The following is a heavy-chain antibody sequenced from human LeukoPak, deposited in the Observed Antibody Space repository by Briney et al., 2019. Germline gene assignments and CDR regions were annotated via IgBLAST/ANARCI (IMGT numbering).Heavy chain of an antibody. Sequence: SETLSLTCTVSGGSISSSSYYWGWIRQPPGKGLEWIGSIYYSGSTYYNPSLKSRVTISVDTSKNQFSLKLSSVTAADTAVYYCARDRGVRGGPNWGQGTLVTVSS. CDR3: ARDRGVRGGPN. J-gene: IGHJ4*02. CDR2: IYYSGST. D-gene: IGHD3-10*01. V-gene: IGHV4-39*07. CDR1: GGSISSSSYY.